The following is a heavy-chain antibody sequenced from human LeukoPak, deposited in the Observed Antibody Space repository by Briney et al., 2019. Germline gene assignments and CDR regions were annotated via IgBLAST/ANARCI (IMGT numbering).Heavy chain of an antibody. Sequence: GGSLRLSCAASGFSFSEYAMNWVRQAPGKGLQWISYIDSTSRNIYYGDSVKGRFTVSRDNAKNSLHQQLNSLRDEDTALYYCAREDDAWGPNTFNVWGQGAMVTVSS. CDR2: IDSTSRNI. CDR3: AREDDAWGPNTFNV. J-gene: IGHJ3*01. V-gene: IGHV3-48*02. D-gene: IGHD7-27*01. CDR1: GFSFSEYA.